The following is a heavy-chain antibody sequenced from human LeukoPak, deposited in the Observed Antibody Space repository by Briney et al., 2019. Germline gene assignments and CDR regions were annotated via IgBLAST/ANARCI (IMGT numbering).Heavy chain of an antibody. CDR3: AKDSNLGAFDI. D-gene: IGHD7-27*01. Sequence: PGGSLRLSCAASAFSLNAYNMNWVRQAPGKGLEWVSGISWNSGSIGYADSVKGRFTISRDNAKNSLYLQMNSLRAEDMALYYCAKDSNLGAFDIWGQGTMVTVSS. CDR1: AFSLNAYN. V-gene: IGHV3-9*03. J-gene: IGHJ3*02. CDR2: ISWNSGSI.